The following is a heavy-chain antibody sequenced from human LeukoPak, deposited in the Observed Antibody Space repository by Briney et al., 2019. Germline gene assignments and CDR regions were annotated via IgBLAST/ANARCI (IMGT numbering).Heavy chain of an antibody. CDR3: ARGMVCGGDCYYYYYYGMDV. J-gene: IGHJ6*02. V-gene: IGHV3-66*01. CDR1: GFTVSSNY. Sequence: PGGSLRLSCAASGFTVSSNYMSWVRQAPGKGLEWVSVIYSGGCTYYADSVKGRFTISRDNSKNTLYLQMNSLRAEDTAVYYCARGMVCGGDCYYYYYYGMDVWGQGTTVTVSS. D-gene: IGHD2-21*02. CDR2: IYSGGCT.